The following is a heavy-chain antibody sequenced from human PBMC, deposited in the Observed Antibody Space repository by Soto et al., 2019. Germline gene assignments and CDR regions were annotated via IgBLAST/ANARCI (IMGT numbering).Heavy chain of an antibody. Sequence: QLMQSGAEVKKPGASVKVSCKPSGYTFNSYGITWVRQAPGQGLEWMGWINTYNGNTNYAQKFQGRVTMNTDTSTSTAYMELRSLTSDDTAVYYCARVTLSGVVINHQRYYFYMDVWGKGTTVSVSS. J-gene: IGHJ6*03. CDR2: INTYNGNT. CDR3: ARVTLSGVVINHQRYYFYMDV. V-gene: IGHV1-18*01. D-gene: IGHD3-3*01. CDR1: GYTFNSYG.